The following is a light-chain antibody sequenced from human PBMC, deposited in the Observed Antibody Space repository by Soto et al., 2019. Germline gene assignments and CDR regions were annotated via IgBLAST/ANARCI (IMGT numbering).Light chain of an antibody. Sequence: QSVLTQPASVSGSPGHSITISCTGTSSDIGGHNAVSWYQQYSGEAPRLLIYDVTSRAAGVSNRFSGSKSGNTASLTISGLQAEDEADYYCSSYTSSSTLVFGTGTKVTVL. CDR1: SSDIGGHNA. CDR3: SSYTSSSTLV. J-gene: IGLJ1*01. CDR2: DVT. V-gene: IGLV2-14*01.